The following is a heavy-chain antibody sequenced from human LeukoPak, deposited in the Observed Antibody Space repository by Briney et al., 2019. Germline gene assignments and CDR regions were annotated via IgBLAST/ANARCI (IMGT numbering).Heavy chain of an antibody. CDR1: GYSFTSYW. CDR3: ARRVHDYGDYGGPTDAFDI. V-gene: IGHV5-51*01. CDR2: IYPGDSDT. J-gene: IGHJ3*02. D-gene: IGHD4-17*01. Sequence: GESLQISFKGSGYSFTSYWIGWVRRMPGKGVEGMGIIYPGDSDTRYSPSFQGQVTISADKSISTAYLQWSSLKASDTAMYYCARRVHDYGDYGGPTDAFDIWGQGTMVTVSS.